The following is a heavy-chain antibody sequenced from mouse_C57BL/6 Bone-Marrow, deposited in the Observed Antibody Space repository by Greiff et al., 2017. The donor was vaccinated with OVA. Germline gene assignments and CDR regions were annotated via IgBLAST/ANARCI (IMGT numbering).Heavy chain of an antibody. Sequence: VQLQQPGAELVKPGASVKLSCKASGYTFTSYWMHWVKQRPGHGLEWIGMIHPNSGSTNYNEKFKSKATLTVDKSSSTAYMQLSSLTSEDSAVYYCASYYGSREYFDVWGTGTTVTVSS. CDR3: ASYYGSREYFDV. V-gene: IGHV1-64*01. D-gene: IGHD1-1*01. CDR1: GYTFTSYW. CDR2: IHPNSGST. J-gene: IGHJ1*03.